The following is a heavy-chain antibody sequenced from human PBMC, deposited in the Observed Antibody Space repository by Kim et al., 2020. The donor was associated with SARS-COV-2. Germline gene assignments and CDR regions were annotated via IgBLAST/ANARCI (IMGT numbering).Heavy chain of an antibody. Sequence: GGSLRLSCAASGFTFTNYAMSWVRQAPGKGLEWVSRISTNGDDTFSAASVKGRCIISRGNSTNTLYLQIINLRATDTTVYYCWPNHQSALVDS. CDR2: ISTNGDDT. CDR1: GFTFTNYA. J-gene: IGHJ5*01. CDR3: WPNHQSALVDS. V-gene: IGHV3-23*01. D-gene: IGHD2-8*01.